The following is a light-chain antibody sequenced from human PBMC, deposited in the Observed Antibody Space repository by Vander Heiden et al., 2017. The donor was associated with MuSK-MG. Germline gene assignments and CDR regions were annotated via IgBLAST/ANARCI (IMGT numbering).Light chain of an antibody. Sequence: AATLSVAPGESASVSSMASQSVSANLAWYQQKPGQAPRLLIYGASTRATGVPARFSGSGSGTEFTLTISSLQAEDFAVYYCQQDNNWPLTFGRGTKVEIK. CDR2: GAS. J-gene: IGKJ4*01. V-gene: IGKV3-15*01. CDR3: QQDNNWPLT. CDR1: QSVSAN.